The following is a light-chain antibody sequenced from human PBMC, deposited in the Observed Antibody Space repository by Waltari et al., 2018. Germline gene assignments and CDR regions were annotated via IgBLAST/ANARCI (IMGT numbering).Light chain of an antibody. CDR2: NVS. J-gene: IGLJ1*01. CDR3: CSYAGGNTYV. V-gene: IGLV2-11*01. Sequence: WYHHRPGKAPKLMSYNVSNRPSGVPDRFSGSKSANTASLTISGLQAEDEADYYCCSYAGGNTYVFGTGTKVTVL.